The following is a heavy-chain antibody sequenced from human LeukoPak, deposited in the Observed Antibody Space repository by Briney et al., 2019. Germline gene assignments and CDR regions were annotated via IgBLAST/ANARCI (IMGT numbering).Heavy chain of an antibody. V-gene: IGHV3-23*01. J-gene: IGHJ4*02. CDR2: INGSGGST. CDR3: AKSDSQATIAFDY. CDR1: GFTFSSYS. D-gene: IGHD5-12*01. Sequence: SGGSLRLSCAASGFTFSSYSMSWVRQAPGKGLEWVSPINGSGGSTYYADSVKGRFTISRDNSKNTLYLQMNSLRAEDTAVYFCAKSDSQATIAFDYWGQGTLVTVSS.